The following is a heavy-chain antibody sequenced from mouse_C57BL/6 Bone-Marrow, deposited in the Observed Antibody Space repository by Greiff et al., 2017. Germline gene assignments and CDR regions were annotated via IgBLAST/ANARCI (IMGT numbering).Heavy chain of an antibody. CDR1: GFTFNTYA. Sequence: EVQLVESGGGLVQPKGSLKLSCAASGFTFNTYAMHWVRQAPGKGLEWVARIRSKSSNYATYYADSVKDRFTISRDDSQSMRYLQMNNLKTEDTAMYYCVRKGYYGSSYDYAMDYWGQGASVTVSS. J-gene: IGHJ4*01. CDR2: IRSKSSNYAT. CDR3: VRKGYYGSSYDYAMDY. V-gene: IGHV10-3*01. D-gene: IGHD1-1*01.